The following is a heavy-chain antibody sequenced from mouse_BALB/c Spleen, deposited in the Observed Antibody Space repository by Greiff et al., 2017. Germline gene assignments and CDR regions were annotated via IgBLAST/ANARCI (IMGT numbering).Heavy chain of an antibody. CDR2: ISSGGST. CDR1: GFTFSSYA. D-gene: IGHD2-12*01. V-gene: IGHV5-6-5*01. CDR3: AREEGFTYYFDY. Sequence: EVKLMESGGGLVKPGGSLKLSCAASGFTFSSYAMSWVRQTPEKRLEWVASISSGGSTYYPDSVKGRFTISRDNARNILYLQMSSLRSEDTAMYYCAREEGFTYYFDYWGQGTTLTVSS. J-gene: IGHJ2*01.